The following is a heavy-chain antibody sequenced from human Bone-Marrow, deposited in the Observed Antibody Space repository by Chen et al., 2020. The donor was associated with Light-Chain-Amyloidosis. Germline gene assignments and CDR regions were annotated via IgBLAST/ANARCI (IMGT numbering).Heavy chain of an antibody. CDR2: VSGSGERT. J-gene: IGHJ6*02. V-gene: IGHV3-23*04. D-gene: IGHD3-16*01. CDR1: GFIFHKFA. Sequence: EVQVAESGGGWVQPGGSLRLSCAASGFIFHKFAMTWLRQAPGKGLEWVSGVSGSGERTDYADSVKGRFIISRDSSKHTVYLQMDSLRVDDTAVYYCAKGLAVFAIYGVDVWGQGTAVTVS. CDR3: AKGLAVFAIYGVDV.